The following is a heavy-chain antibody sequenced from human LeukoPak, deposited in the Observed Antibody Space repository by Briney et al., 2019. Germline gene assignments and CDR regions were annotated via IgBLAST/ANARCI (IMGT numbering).Heavy chain of an antibody. D-gene: IGHD3-9*01. CDR3: AKGYYDILTGVDY. V-gene: IGHV3-9*01. J-gene: IGHJ4*02. Sequence: GGCLSLSRAASGFTLDDYAMHGVRQARGQGLEWVSGISWNSGSIGYADSLKGRFTISRDNAKNSLYLQMNSLRAEDTALYYCAKGYYDILTGVDYWGQGTLVTVSS. CDR2: ISWNSGSI. CDR1: GFTLDDYA.